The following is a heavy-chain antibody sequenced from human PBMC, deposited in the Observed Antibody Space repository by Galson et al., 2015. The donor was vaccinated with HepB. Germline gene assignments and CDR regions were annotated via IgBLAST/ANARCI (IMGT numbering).Heavy chain of an antibody. Sequence: SCKASGGTFSSYAISWVRQAPGQGLEWMGGIIPIFGTANYAQKFQGRVTITADESTSTAYMELSSLRSEDTAVYYCARVTTVVTPSHYYYYGMDVWGQGTTVTVSS. CDR2: IIPIFGTA. CDR1: GGTFSSYA. CDR3: ARVTTVVTPSHYYYYGMDV. D-gene: IGHD4-23*01. J-gene: IGHJ6*02. V-gene: IGHV1-69*01.